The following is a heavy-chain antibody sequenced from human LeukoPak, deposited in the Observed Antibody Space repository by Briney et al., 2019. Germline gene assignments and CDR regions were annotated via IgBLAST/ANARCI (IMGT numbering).Heavy chain of an antibody. CDR1: GGSISSSSYY. V-gene: IGHV4-39*07. J-gene: IGHJ5*02. D-gene: IGHD1-26*01. Sequence: SETLSVTCTVSGGSISSSSYYWGWIRQPPGKGLEWIGSIYYSGSTYYNPSLKSRVTISVDTSKNQFSLKLSSVTAADTAVYYCARVGRFSGSYHQGWFDPWGQGTLVTVSS. CDR2: IYYSGST. CDR3: ARVGRFSGSYHQGWFDP.